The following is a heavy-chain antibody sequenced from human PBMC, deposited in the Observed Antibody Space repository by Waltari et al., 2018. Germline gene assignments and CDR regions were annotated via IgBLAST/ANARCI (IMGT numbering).Heavy chain of an antibody. CDR1: GFPFSSYA. CDR2: ISYDGSNK. V-gene: IGHV3-30*01. D-gene: IGHD2-15*01. CDR3: ARGIVVVVAAPLYY. Sequence: QVQLVESGGGVVQPGRSLRLSCAASGFPFSSYAMHWVRQAPGKGLEWVAVISYDGSNKYYADSVKGRFTISRDNSKNTLYLQMNSLRAEDTAVYYCARGIVVVVAAPLYYWGQGTLVTVSS. J-gene: IGHJ4*02.